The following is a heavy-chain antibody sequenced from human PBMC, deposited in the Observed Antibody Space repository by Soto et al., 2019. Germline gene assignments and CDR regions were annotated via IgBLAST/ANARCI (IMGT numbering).Heavy chain of an antibody. D-gene: IGHD2-15*01. CDR1: GGSISSYY. V-gene: IGHV4-59*08. CDR2: IYYSGST. Sequence: PSETLSLTCTVSGGSISSYYWSWIRQPPGKGLEWIGYIYYSGSTNYNPSLKSRVTISVDTSKNQFSLKLSSVTAADTAVYYCARFAPPDIVVVVAAPDAFDIWGQGTMVTVSS. CDR3: ARFAPPDIVVVVAAPDAFDI. J-gene: IGHJ3*02.